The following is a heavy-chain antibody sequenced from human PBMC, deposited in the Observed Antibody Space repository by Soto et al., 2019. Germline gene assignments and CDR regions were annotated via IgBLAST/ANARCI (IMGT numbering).Heavy chain of an antibody. CDR2: ISGSGGST. D-gene: IGHD3-3*01. CDR1: GFTFSSYA. V-gene: IGHV3-23*01. J-gene: IGHJ4*02. CDR3: AKYYYDFWSGWSDAGTSYFDY. Sequence: GGSLRLSCAASGFTFSSYAMSWVRQAPGKGLEWVSAISGSGGSTYYADSVKGRFTISRDNSKNTLYLQMNSLRAEDTAVYYCAKYYYDFWSGWSDAGTSYFDYWGQGTLVTVSS.